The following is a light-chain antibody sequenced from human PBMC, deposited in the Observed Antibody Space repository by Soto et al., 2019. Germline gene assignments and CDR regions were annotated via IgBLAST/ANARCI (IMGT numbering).Light chain of an antibody. J-gene: IGKJ4*01. Sequence: DIQMTQSPASLSASVGDRVTLPCQATQDINIYLNWYQQKPGKAPNLLIYDASNLETGVPSRFSRSGSGTDFTFTISSLQPEDIATYYCQQYDNGPLTFGGGTKVDIK. V-gene: IGKV1-33*01. CDR3: QQYDNGPLT. CDR1: QDINIY. CDR2: DAS.